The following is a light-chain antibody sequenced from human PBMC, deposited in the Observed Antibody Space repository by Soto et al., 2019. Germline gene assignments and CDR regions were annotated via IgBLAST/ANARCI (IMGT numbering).Light chain of an antibody. J-gene: IGLJ1*01. Sequence: QSALAQSASVSGSPGQSITISCTGTSNDVGHFNYVSWFQQHPGKAPKLLIFDVSNWPSGVSDRFSGSKSGNTASLTISGLQPEDEADYYCTSFTISNTFVFGSGTKLTVL. CDR2: DVS. CDR3: TSFTISNTFV. CDR1: SNDVGHFNY. V-gene: IGLV2-14*03.